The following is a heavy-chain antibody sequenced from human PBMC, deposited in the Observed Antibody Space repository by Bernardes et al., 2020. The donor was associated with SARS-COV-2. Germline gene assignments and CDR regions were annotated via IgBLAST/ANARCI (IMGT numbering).Heavy chain of an antibody. CDR2: IYYSGST. Sequence: QPPGKELECIAYIYYSGSTDYNPSRKSRVTISIDTSKNQFSLKLRSVTAAYTAMYYGARLRADSVGGAFDSWGQGTLVTVSS. V-gene: IGHV4-59*08. CDR3: ARLRADSVGGAFDS. J-gene: IGHJ4*02. D-gene: IGHD2-15*01.